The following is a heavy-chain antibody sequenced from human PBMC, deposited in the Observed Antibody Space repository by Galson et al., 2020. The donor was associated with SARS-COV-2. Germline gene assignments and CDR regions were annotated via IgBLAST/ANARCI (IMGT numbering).Heavy chain of an antibody. CDR2: ISSSGTYK. D-gene: IGHD6-13*01. Sequence: GGSLRLSCAASGFTFTSYSMNWVRQAPGKGLEWVSSISSSGTYKYYADSVRGRFTISRDNGEDSLDLQMDSLRAEDTAVYYCAKTTLPLLAANDRTSNHYHGMDVWGQGTAVTVSS. V-gene: IGHV3-21*01. CDR1: GFTFTSYS. CDR3: AKTTLPLLAANDRTSNHYHGMDV. J-gene: IGHJ6*02.